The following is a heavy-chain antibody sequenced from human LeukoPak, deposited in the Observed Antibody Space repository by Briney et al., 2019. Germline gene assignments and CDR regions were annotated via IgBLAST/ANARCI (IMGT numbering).Heavy chain of an antibody. CDR3: ARADYDILTGYYTYFDY. D-gene: IGHD3-9*01. J-gene: IGHJ4*02. V-gene: IGHV3-7*01. Sequence: GGSLRLSCAASGFTFSSYWMGWVRQAPGKGLEWVANIKQDGSEKYYVDSVKGRFTISRDNAKNSLYLQMNSLRAEDTAVYYCARADYDILTGYYTYFDYWGQGTLVTVSS. CDR2: IKQDGSEK. CDR1: GFTFSSYW.